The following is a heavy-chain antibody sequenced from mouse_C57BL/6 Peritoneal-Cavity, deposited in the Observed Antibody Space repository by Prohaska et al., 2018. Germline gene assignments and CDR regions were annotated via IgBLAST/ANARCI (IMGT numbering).Heavy chain of an antibody. CDR3: ASSNYAWFAY. J-gene: IGHJ3*01. Sequence: TISFTGYSLTSGYYWNWIRQFPGNKLEWMGYISYDGSNNYNPSLKNRISITRDTSKNQFFLKLNSVTTEDTATYYCASSNYAWFAYWGQGTLVTVSA. CDR1: GYSLTSGYY. CDR2: ISYDGSN. D-gene: IGHD2-5*01. V-gene: IGHV3-6*01.